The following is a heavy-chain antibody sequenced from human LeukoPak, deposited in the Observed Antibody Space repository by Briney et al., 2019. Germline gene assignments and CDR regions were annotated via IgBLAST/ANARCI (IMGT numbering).Heavy chain of an antibody. Sequence: GESLKISCKGSGYSFTNDWIGWVRQMPGKGLEWMAIIYPGNSDTRYSPSFQGQVTISADKSISTAYLQWSSLKASDTAMYYCAREGAVGESYFRHWGQGTLVTVPS. CDR3: AREGAVGESYFRH. J-gene: IGHJ1*01. V-gene: IGHV5-51*01. CDR1: GYSFTNDW. D-gene: IGHD4-23*01. CDR2: IYPGNSDT.